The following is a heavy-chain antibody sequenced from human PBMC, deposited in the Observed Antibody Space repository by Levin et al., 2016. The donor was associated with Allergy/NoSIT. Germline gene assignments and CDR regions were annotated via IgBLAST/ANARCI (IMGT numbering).Heavy chain of an antibody. CDR3: ARVRAALVRGARYYDYAMDV. CDR2: INHSGST. Sequence: WIRHPPGKGLEWIGEINHSGSTTDNPSLRSRLTISVDTSKSQFSLKLSSVTAADTAVYYCARVRAALVRGARYYDYAMDVWGQGTTVTVSS. D-gene: IGHD3-10*01. J-gene: IGHJ6*02. V-gene: IGHV4-34*01.